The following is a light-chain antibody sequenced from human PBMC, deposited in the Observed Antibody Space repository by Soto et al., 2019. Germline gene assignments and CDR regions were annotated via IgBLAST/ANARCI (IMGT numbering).Light chain of an antibody. CDR2: KAS. V-gene: IGKV1-5*03. J-gene: IGKJ1*01. CDR1: QSISSW. Sequence: DIQMTQSPSTLSASVGDRVTITCRAGQSISSWLAWYQQKPGKAPKLLIYKASSLESGVPSRFSGSGSGTEFTLTISSLQPDDFATYYCQQYNSYSTFGQGTKWISN. CDR3: QQYNSYST.